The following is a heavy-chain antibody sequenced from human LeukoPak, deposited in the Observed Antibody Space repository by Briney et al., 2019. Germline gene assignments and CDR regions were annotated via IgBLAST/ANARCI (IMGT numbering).Heavy chain of an antibody. Sequence: GESLKISCKGSGYSFTSYWISWVRQMPGKGLEWMGRIDPSDSYTNYSPSFQGHVTISADKSISTGYLQWSSLKASDTAMYYCARTVQLELPFFDYWGQGTLVTVSS. V-gene: IGHV5-10-1*01. J-gene: IGHJ4*02. D-gene: IGHD1-1*01. CDR1: GYSFTSYW. CDR2: IDPSDSYT. CDR3: ARTVQLELPFFDY.